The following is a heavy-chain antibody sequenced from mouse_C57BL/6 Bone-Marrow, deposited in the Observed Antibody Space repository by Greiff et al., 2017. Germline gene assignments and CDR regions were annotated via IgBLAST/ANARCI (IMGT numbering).Heavy chain of an antibody. CDR1: GFNIKDYY. J-gene: IGHJ3*01. D-gene: IGHD1-1*01. CDR3: ARGPHYYGSSYWFAY. Sequence: EVKLMASGAELVKPGASVKLSCTASGFNIKDYYMHWVKQRTEQGLEWIGRIDPEDGDTKYAPKFQGKATITADTSSNTAYLQLSSLTSEDTAVYYCARGPHYYGSSYWFAYWGQGTLVTVSA. CDR2: IDPEDGDT. V-gene: IGHV14-2*01.